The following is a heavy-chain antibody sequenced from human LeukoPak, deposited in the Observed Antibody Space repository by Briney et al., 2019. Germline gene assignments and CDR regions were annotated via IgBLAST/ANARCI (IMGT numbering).Heavy chain of an antibody. J-gene: IGHJ4*02. D-gene: IGHD1-1*01. CDR3: ARDSDLWTFDY. Sequence: ASVKVSCTASGYTFTGYYMHWVRQAPGQGLEWMGWINPNSGGTNYAQKFQGWVTMTRDTSISTAYMELSRLRSDDTAVYYCARDSDLWTFDYWGQGTLVTVSS. CDR2: INPNSGGT. V-gene: IGHV1-2*04. CDR1: GYTFTGYY.